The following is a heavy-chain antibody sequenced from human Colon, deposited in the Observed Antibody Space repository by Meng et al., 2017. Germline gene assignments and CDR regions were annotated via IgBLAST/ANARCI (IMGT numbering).Heavy chain of an antibody. D-gene: IGHD3-22*01. J-gene: IGHJ4*02. Sequence: VTLHRSGHGLVEPSHHVSLTVAVSGDSDSSNSAAWNWIRQSPSRGLEWLGRTYYRSKWYNDYAVSVKSRITINPDTSKNQFSLQLNSVTPEDTAVYYCARDSSSSAYSPFDYWGQGTLVTVSS. CDR1: GDSDSSNSAA. CDR3: ARDSSSSAYSPFDY. V-gene: IGHV6-1*01. CDR2: TYYRSKWYN.